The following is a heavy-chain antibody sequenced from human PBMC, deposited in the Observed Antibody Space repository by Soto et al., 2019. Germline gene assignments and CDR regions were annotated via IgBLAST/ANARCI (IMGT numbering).Heavy chain of an antibody. CDR1: GFTFSSYS. CDR2: ISSSSSYI. CDR3: ARVEDIVVVPAATYYYYYGMDV. D-gene: IGHD2-2*01. Sequence: EVQLVESGGGLVKPGGSLRLSCAASGFTFSSYSMNWVRQAPGKGLEWVSSISSSSSYIYYADSVKGRFTISRDNAKNSLYLQMNSLIAEDTAVYYCARVEDIVVVPAATYYYYYGMDVW. J-gene: IGHJ6*01. V-gene: IGHV3-21*01.